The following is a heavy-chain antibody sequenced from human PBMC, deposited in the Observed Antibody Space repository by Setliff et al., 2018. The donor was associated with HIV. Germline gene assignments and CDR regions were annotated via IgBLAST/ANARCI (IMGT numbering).Heavy chain of an antibody. CDR3: ARDGYGDYTVFDI. V-gene: IGHV4-61*02. Sequence: TLSLTCTVSGGSISSGSDFWNWIRQPAGKGLEWIGRIYSSRITNYNPSLKSRLNISLDTSKNQFSLQVTSVTAAATAAYYCARDGYGDYTVFDILGQGTMVTASS. J-gene: IGHJ3*02. D-gene: IGHD4-17*01. CDR2: IYSSRIT. CDR1: GGSISSGSDF.